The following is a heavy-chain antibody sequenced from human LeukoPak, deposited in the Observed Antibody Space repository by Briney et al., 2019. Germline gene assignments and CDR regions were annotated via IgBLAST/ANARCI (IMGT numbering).Heavy chain of an antibody. D-gene: IGHD1-26*01. Sequence: GGSLRLSCAASGFTFSSYSMNWVRQAPGKGLEWVSYISSSSSTIYYADSVKGRFTISRDNAKNSLYLQMNSLRAEDTAVYYCARTYSPAFDIWGQGTMVTVSS. CDR2: ISSSSSTI. J-gene: IGHJ3*02. V-gene: IGHV3-48*04. CDR1: GFTFSSYS. CDR3: ARTYSPAFDI.